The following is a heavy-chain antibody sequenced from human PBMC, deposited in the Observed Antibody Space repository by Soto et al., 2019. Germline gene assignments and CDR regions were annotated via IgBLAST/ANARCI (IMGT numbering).Heavy chain of an antibody. V-gene: IGHV3-15*07. Sequence: EVQLVESGGGLVKPGGSLRLSCAASGFTFSNAWMNWVRQAPGKGLEWVGRIKSKPDGGTTDYAAPVKGRFTISRDDSKNTLYLQMNSLKTEDTAVYYCTTDRWVIADYWGQGTLVTVSS. J-gene: IGHJ4*02. CDR2: IKSKPDGGTT. D-gene: IGHD2-21*01. CDR1: GFTFSNAW. CDR3: TTDRWVIADY.